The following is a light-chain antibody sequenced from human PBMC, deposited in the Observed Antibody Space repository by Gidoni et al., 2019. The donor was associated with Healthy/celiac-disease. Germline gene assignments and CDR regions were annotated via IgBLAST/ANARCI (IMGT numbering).Light chain of an antibody. Sequence: EIVLTQSPATLSLSPGERATLSCRASQSVSSYLAWYQQKPGQAPRLLIYDASNRATGIPARFSGSGSGTDVTLTISSLEPEDFAVYCCQQRGNWLQLTFGGGTRVEIK. CDR3: QQRGNWLQLT. J-gene: IGKJ4*01. V-gene: IGKV3-11*01. CDR2: DAS. CDR1: QSVSSY.